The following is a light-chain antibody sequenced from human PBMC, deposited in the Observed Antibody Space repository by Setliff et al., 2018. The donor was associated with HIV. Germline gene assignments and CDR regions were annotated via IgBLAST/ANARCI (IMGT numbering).Light chain of an antibody. J-gene: IGLJ1*01. Sequence: QSVLTQPRSVSGSPGQPVAISCTGTRSDIGAYNYVSWYQQHPGKVPKLIISDVTKRPSGVPDRFSGSKSGNTASLIISGLQTEDEADYYCFSYAGSVYVFGTGTKVTVL. V-gene: IGLV2-11*01. CDR3: FSYAGSVYV. CDR1: RSDIGAYNY. CDR2: DVT.